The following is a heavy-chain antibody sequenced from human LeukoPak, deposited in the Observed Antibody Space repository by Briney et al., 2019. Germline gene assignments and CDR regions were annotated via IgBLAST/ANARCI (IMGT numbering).Heavy chain of an antibody. CDR1: GFSFSSYS. J-gene: IGHJ6*02. Sequence: GGSLRLSCAASGFSFSSYSMTWVRQAPGKGLEWVSYISSSSSIIYYADSVKGRFTISRDNAKNSLYLQMNSLRDEDTAVYYCARDSAWGLRREDYYYYGMDVWGQGTTVTVSS. CDR3: ARDSAWGLRREDYYYYGMDV. CDR2: ISSSSSII. D-gene: IGHD1-26*01. V-gene: IGHV3-48*02.